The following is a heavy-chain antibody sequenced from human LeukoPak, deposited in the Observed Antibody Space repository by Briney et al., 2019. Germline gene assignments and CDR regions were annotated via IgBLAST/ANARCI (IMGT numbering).Heavy chain of an antibody. CDR2: IWYDGSNK. CDR1: GFTFSSYV. CDR3: ARLEGAVAALDY. D-gene: IGHD6-19*01. Sequence: QPGRSLRLSCAASGFTFSSYVMHWVRQAPGKGLEWVAVIWYDGSNKYYADSVKGRFTISRDNSKNTLYLQMNSLRAEDTAVYYCARLEGAVAALDYWGQGTLVTVSS. J-gene: IGHJ4*02. V-gene: IGHV3-33*08.